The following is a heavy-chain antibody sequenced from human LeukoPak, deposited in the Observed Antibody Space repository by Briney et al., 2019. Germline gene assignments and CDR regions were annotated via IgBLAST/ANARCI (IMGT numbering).Heavy chain of an antibody. CDR3: ARLERYYFDY. CDR1: GGTFTSYA. Sequence: SVKVSCTASGGTFTSYAISWVRQAPGQGLEWMGGIIPILGIANYAQKFQGRVTITADKSTSTAYMELSSLRSEDTAVYYCARLERYYFDYWGQGTLVTVSS. D-gene: IGHD5-24*01. V-gene: IGHV1-69*04. J-gene: IGHJ4*02. CDR2: IIPILGIA.